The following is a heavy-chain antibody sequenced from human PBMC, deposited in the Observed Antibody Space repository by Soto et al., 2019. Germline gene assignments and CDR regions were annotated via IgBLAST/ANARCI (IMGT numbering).Heavy chain of an antibody. CDR1: GYTFTSYD. CDR2: MNPNSGNT. CDR3: ARGPRADILTGYY. J-gene: IGHJ4*02. V-gene: IGHV1-8*01. Sequence: ASVKVSCKASGYTFTSYDINWVRQATGQGLEWVGWMNPNSGNTGYAQKFQGRVTMTRNTSISTAYMELSSLRSEDTAVYYCARGPRADILTGYYWGQGTLVTVS. D-gene: IGHD3-9*01.